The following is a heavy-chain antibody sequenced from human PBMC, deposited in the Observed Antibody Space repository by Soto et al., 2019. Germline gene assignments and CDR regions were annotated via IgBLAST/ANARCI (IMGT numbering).Heavy chain of an antibody. CDR3: ATDYYGSGSYTY. V-gene: IGHV4-39*01. CDR1: GGSISSSSYY. D-gene: IGHD3-10*01. CDR2: IYYSGST. Sequence: SETLSLTCTVSGGSISSSSYYWGWIRQPPGKGLERIGSIYYSGSTYYKPSLKNRVTISVDTSKNQFSLKLRSVTAADKAVYYCATDYYGSGSYTYWGQGTLVTVSS. J-gene: IGHJ4*02.